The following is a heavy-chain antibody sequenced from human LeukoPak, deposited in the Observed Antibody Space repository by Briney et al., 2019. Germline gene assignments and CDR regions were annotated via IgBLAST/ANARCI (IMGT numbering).Heavy chain of an antibody. CDR2: ISGSGSGGST. J-gene: IGHJ4*02. V-gene: IGHV3-23*01. CDR3: AKSGYNRFDY. Sequence: GGSLTLSCAASGFTFISSAMSWVRQAPGKGLEGVSSISGSGSGGSTYYADSVKGRFTISRDNSKNTLYLQVNSLIAEDTAVYYCAKSGYNRFDYWGQGTRVTVSS. D-gene: IGHD5-24*01. CDR1: GFTFISSA.